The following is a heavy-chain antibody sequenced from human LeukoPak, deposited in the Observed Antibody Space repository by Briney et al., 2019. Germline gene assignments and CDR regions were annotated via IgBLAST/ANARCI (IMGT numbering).Heavy chain of an antibody. V-gene: IGHV3-74*01. CDR2: INSDGSST. D-gene: IGHD2-2*01. J-gene: IGHJ6*02. CDR1: GFTFSSYW. CDR3: AREGYCSSTSCYAIYGMDV. Sequence: GGSLRLSCAASGFTFSSYWMHWVRQAPGKGLVWVSRINSDGSSTSYADSVKGRFTISRDNAKNTLYLQMNSLRAEDTAVYYCAREGYCSSTSCYAIYGMDVWGQGTTVTVSS.